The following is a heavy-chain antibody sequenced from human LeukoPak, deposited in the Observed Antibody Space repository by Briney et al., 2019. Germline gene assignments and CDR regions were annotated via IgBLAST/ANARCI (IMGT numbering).Heavy chain of an antibody. CDR3: VRNGGSLDY. D-gene: IGHD3-10*01. V-gene: IGHV3-7*01. CDR2: IKQDGSEK. CDR1: GFTFTKHW. J-gene: IGHJ4*02. Sequence: GGSLRLSCAASGFTFTKHWMSWVRQAPGKGLEWVANIKQDGSEKYFVDSAKGRFTISSDNAKNSLNLQMNSLRAEDTAVYYCVRNGGSLDYWGQGTLVTVSS.